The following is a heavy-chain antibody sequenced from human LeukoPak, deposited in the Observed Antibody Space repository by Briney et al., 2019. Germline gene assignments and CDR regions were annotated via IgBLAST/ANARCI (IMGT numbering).Heavy chain of an antibody. CDR3: ARDADVDTAMVHYFDY. D-gene: IGHD5-18*01. CDR2: ISSSSSYI. J-gene: IGHJ4*02. CDR1: GLTFSSYS. Sequence: PGGSLRLSCAASGLTFSSYSMNWVRQAPGKGLEWVSSISSSSSYIYYADSVKGRFTISRDNAKNSLYLQMNSLRAEDTAVYYCARDADVDTAMVHYFDYWGQGTLVTVSS. V-gene: IGHV3-21*01.